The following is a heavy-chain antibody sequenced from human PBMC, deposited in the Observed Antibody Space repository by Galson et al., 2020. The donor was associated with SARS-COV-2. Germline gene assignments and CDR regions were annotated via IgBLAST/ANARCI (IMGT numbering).Heavy chain of an antibody. CDR3: AKDNGGLLGY. J-gene: IGHJ4*02. Sequence: TGGSLRLSCAASGFTFSSYGMHWVRQAPGKGLEWVALISYDGSNKYYAYSVKGRFTISRDNSKNTLYLQMNSLRAEDTAVYYCAKDNGGLLGYWGQGTLVTVSS. V-gene: IGHV3-30*18. CDR1: GFTFSSYG. CDR2: ISYDGSNK. D-gene: IGHD2-8*01.